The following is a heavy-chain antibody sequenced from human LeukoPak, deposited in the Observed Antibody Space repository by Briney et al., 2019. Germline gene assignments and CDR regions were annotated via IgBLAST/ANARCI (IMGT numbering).Heavy chain of an antibody. V-gene: IGHV4-59*01. J-gene: IGHJ3*02. CDR3: ARTMVRGVRGAFDI. D-gene: IGHD3-10*01. CDR2: IYYSGST. CDR1: GGSISSYY. Sequence: SETLSLTCTVSGGSISSYYWSWIRQPPGKGLEWIGYIYYSGSTNYNPSLKSRVTISVDTSKNQFSLKLSSVTAADTAVYYSARTMVRGVRGAFDIWGQGTMVTVSS.